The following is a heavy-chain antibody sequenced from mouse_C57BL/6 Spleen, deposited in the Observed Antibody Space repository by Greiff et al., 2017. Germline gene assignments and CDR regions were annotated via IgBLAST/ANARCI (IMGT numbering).Heavy chain of an antibody. CDR3: ESEETDYRNYDAMDY. D-gene: IGHD2-5*01. V-gene: IGHV1-4*01. J-gene: IGHJ4*01. CDR1: GYTFTSYT. Sequence: VQLQQSGAELARPGASVKMSCKASGYTFTSYTMHWVKQRPGQGLEWIGYINPSSGYTKYNQKFKDKATLTVDKSSSTAYMQLSSLTSEDSAVYDCESEETDYRNYDAMDYWGQGTSVTVSS. CDR2: INPSSGYT.